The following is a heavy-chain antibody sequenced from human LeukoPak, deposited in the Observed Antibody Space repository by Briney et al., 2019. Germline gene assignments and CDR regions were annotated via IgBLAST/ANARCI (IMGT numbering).Heavy chain of an antibody. Sequence: ASVKVSCKASGYSFTGYYMHWVRQAPGQGLEWMGWINPNSGGTGYAQKFQGRVTMTRDTSISTAYMELSRLRSDDTAAYYCARDYLLYDTSGYYYLLRYWGQGTLVTVSS. CDR3: ARDYLLYDTSGYYYLLRY. V-gene: IGHV1-2*02. J-gene: IGHJ4*02. CDR1: GYSFTGYY. CDR2: INPNSGGT. D-gene: IGHD3-22*01.